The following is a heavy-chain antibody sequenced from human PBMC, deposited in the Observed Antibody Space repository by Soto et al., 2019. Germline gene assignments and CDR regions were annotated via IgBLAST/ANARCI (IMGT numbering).Heavy chain of an antibody. CDR2: MNPNSGNT. Sequence: ASVKVSCKASGYTFTSYDINWVRQATGQGLEWMGWMNPNSGNTGYAQKFQGRVTMTRNTSISTAYMELSSLRSEDTAVYYCAGPTGHYYDSSGHNDAFDIWGQGTMVTVSS. D-gene: IGHD3-22*01. CDR1: GYTFTSYD. CDR3: AGPTGHYYDSSGHNDAFDI. J-gene: IGHJ3*02. V-gene: IGHV1-8*01.